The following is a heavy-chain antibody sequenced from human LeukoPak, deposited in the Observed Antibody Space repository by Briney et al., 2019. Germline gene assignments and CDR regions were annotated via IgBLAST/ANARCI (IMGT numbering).Heavy chain of an antibody. Sequence: SETLSLTCTVSGDSMGNYYWNWLRQPAGKGLEWSGRIRSDGTTYANPSLESAVTMSVDTSNNHISLRISSATAADTAVYYCARSTGFYTTYYMDVWGKGTTVTVSS. CDR2: IRSDGTT. V-gene: IGHV4-4*07. D-gene: IGHD3-22*01. CDR1: GDSMGNYY. CDR3: ARSTGFYTTYYMDV. J-gene: IGHJ6*03.